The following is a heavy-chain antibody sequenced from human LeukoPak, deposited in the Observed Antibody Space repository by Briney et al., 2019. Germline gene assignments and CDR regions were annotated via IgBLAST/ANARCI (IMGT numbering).Heavy chain of an antibody. CDR2: INTNTGNP. CDR1: GYIFNNYA. V-gene: IGHV7-4-1*04. J-gene: IGHJ4*02. D-gene: IGHD3-16*01. Sequence: ASVKVSCKSSGYIFNNYAINWVRQAPGRGLEWMGWINTNTGNPTYARGFTGRFVFSSDTSVRMAYLQISSLKAEDTAVYYCARSNNDGDYLGVGFDYWGQGTLVTVSS. CDR3: ARSNNDGDYLGVGFDY.